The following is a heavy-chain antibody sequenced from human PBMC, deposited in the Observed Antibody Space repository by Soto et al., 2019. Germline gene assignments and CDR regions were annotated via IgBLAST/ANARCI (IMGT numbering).Heavy chain of an antibody. CDR3: ASSYFSGVSCYSFLTEANDAFDI. Sequence: PSETLSLTCTVSGGSISSSSYYWGWIRQPPGKGLEWIGSIYYSGSTNYKTSLKSRVTISVDTSKNQFSLKLSSVTAADTAVYYCASSYFSGVSCYSFLTEANDAFDIWGQGTMVTVSS. J-gene: IGHJ3*02. D-gene: IGHD2-15*01. CDR2: IYYSGST. V-gene: IGHV4-39*01. CDR1: GGSISSSSYY.